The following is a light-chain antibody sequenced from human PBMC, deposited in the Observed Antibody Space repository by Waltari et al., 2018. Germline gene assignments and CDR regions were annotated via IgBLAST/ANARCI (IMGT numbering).Light chain of an antibody. V-gene: IGLV2-14*03. CDR2: DVN. CDR1: SSDVGGYRY. J-gene: IGLJ1*01. Sequence: QSALTQPASVSGSPGQSITISCTGTSSDVGGYRYVSWYQQHPGKAPKLMIYDVNTRPSGVSNRFSGSKSGNTASLTISGLQAEDEADYYCSSYTRTSTLVFGTGTKVTVL. CDR3: SSYTRTSTLV.